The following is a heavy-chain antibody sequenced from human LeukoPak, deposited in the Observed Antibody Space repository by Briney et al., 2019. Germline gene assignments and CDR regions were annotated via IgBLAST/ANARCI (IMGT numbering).Heavy chain of an antibody. Sequence: GGSLRLSCAASGFTFSSYWMHWVRQAPGKGLVWVSRINSDGSSTSYADSVKGRFTISRDNAKNTLYLQMNSLRAEDTAVYYCARVYGGYCSGGSCYQYYFDYWGQGTLVTVSS. V-gene: IGHV3-74*01. CDR3: ARVYGGYCSGGSCYQYYFDY. CDR1: GFTFSSYW. D-gene: IGHD2-15*01. J-gene: IGHJ4*02. CDR2: INSDGSST.